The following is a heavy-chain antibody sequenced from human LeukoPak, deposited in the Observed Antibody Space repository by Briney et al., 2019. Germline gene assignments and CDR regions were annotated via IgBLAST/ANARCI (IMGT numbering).Heavy chain of an antibody. Sequence: SETLSLTCAVYGGSFSGYYWTWIRQTPEKGLEWIGEMNPSGSTNYNPSLKSRVTISVDTPKNQFSLELSSVTAADTAVYYCARGRQDVTMIVVVMTAVSYYLDVWGKGTTVTVS. CDR1: GGSFSGYY. V-gene: IGHV4-34*01. CDR2: MNPSGST. D-gene: IGHD3-22*01. J-gene: IGHJ6*03. CDR3: ARGRQDVTMIVVVMTAVSYYLDV.